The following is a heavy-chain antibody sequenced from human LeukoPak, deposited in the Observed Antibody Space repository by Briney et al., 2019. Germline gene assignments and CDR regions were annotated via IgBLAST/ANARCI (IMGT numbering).Heavy chain of an antibody. CDR2: ISSSSSTI. D-gene: IGHD6-13*01. CDR3: ARGGSSWPLPFDY. V-gene: IGHV3-48*01. CDR1: GFTFGSYS. Sequence: GGSLRLSRAASGFTFGSYSMNWVRQAPGKGLEWVSYISSSSSTIYYADSVKGRFTISRDNAKNSLYLQMNSLRAEDTAVYYCARGGSSWPLPFDYWGQGTLVTVSS. J-gene: IGHJ4*02.